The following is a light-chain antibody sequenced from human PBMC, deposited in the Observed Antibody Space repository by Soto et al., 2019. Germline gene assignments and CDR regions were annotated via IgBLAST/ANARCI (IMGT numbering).Light chain of an antibody. J-gene: IGLJ7*01. CDR1: SSDVGSYNL. V-gene: IGLV2-23*03. CDR3: CSYAGSSTFYAV. CDR2: EGS. Sequence: QAVVTQPASVSGSPGQSITISCTGTSSDVGSYNLVSWYQQHPGKAPKLMIYEGSKRPSGVSNRFSGSKSGNTASLTISGLQAEDEADYYCCSYAGSSTFYAVFGGGTQLTVL.